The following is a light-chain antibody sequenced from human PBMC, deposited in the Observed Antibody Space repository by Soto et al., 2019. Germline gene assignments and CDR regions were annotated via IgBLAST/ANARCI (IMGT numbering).Light chain of an antibody. V-gene: IGKV1-5*01. J-gene: IGKJ1*01. CDR2: DAS. Sequence: DIQMTQSPSTLSASVGDRVTITCRASQSISSWLAWYQQKPGKAPKLLIYDASSLESGVPSRFSGSGSGTEFTLTISSLQPDDFATYYCQQYNSYSPWTIGQWTKVEIK. CDR3: QQYNSYSPWT. CDR1: QSISSW.